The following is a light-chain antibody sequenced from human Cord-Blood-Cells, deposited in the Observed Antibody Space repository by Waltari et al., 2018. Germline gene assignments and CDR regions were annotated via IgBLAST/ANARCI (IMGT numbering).Light chain of an antibody. CDR3: AAWDDSLNGYV. CDR2: SNK. Sequence: QSVLTQPPSASGTPGQRVTISCSGSSSHIGSNTVNWYQKLPGTAPKPLIYSNKQRPSGVPDRFSCSKAGTSASLAIRGLQSEDEADYYCAAWDDSLNGYVFGTGTKVTVL. J-gene: IGLJ1*01. CDR1: SSHIGSNT. V-gene: IGLV1-44*01.